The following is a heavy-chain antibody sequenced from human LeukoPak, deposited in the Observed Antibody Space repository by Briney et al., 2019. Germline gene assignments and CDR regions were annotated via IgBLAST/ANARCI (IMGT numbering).Heavy chain of an antibody. Sequence: PSETLSLTCAVSGGSINSGGYSWSWIRQPLGKGLEWIGYIYQSGSTYYNPSLKSRVTISVDTSKNQFSLKLSSVTAADTAVYYCARSYPRRFHYYDSSGYTPFDPWGQGTLVTVSS. CDR2: IYQSGST. V-gene: IGHV4-30-2*01. D-gene: IGHD3-22*01. CDR1: GGSINSGGYS. CDR3: ARSYPRRFHYYDSSGYTPFDP. J-gene: IGHJ5*02.